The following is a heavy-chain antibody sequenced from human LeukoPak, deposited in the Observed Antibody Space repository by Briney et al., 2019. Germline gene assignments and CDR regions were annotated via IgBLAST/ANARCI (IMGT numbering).Heavy chain of an antibody. CDR1: GYSFTSYW. V-gene: IGHV5-10-1*01. Sequence: GESLKISCEGSGYSFTSYWISWVRQMPGKGLEWMGRIDPSDSYTDYSPSFQGHVTISADKSISTAYLQWGSLKASDTAMYYCARHSRGPMGVVADWGQGTLVTVSS. CDR2: IDPSDSYT. D-gene: IGHD3-22*01. J-gene: IGHJ4*02. CDR3: ARHSRGPMGVVAD.